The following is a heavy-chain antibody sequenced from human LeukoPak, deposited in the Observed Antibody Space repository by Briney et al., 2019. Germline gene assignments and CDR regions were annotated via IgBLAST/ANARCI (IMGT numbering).Heavy chain of an antibody. CDR3: ARRAGGYSHPYDY. J-gene: IGHJ4*02. CDR2: IYDSGST. D-gene: IGHD4-23*01. V-gene: IGHV4-59*01. Sequence: SETLSLTCTVSGGSISSYFWSWIRQPPGKGLEWIGYIYDSGSTNYNPSLKSRVTISVDTSKNRFSLKLSSVTAADTAVYYCARRAGGYSHPYDYWGQGILVTVSS. CDR1: GGSISSYF.